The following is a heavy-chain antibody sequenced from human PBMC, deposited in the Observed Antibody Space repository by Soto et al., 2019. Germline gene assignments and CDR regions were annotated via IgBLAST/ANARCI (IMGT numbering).Heavy chain of an antibody. D-gene: IGHD2-2*01. CDR3: ARGVTPLHPSAPTSPYYFDY. CDR1: GGTFSSYA. Sequence: QVQLVQSGAEVKKPGSSVKVSCKASGGTFSSYAISWVRQAPGQGLEWMGGIIPIFGTANYAQKFQGRVTITADESTSTAYMELSSLRSEDTAVYYCARGVTPLHPSAPTSPYYFDYWGQGTLVTVSS. J-gene: IGHJ4*02. V-gene: IGHV1-69*12. CDR2: IIPIFGTA.